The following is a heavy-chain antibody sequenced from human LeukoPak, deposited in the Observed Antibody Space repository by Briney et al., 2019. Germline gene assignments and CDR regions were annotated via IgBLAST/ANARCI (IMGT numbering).Heavy chain of an antibody. Sequence: GGSLRLSCAASGFTYSDYYMSWIRQAPGKGLEWVSYTRSSGSYTNYADSVKGRFTISRDNSKNTLYLQMNSLRAEDTAVYYCARDPCGGDCPLDYWGQGALVTVSS. CDR3: ARDPCGGDCPLDY. CDR1: GFTYSDYY. J-gene: IGHJ4*02. D-gene: IGHD2-21*02. CDR2: TRSSGSYT. V-gene: IGHV3-11*06.